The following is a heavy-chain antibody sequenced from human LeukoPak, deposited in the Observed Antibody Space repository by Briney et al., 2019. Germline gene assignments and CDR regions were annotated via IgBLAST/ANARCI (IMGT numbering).Heavy chain of an antibody. CDR2: IYPSDSDT. CDR1: GYSFTSYW. J-gene: IGHJ3*02. Sequence: PGESLKISCKGSGYSFTSYWIAWVRQMPGKGLECMGIIYPSDSDTRYSPSFQGQVTISADESISTAYLQWSSLKASDTAMYYCARQTDPFDIWGQGTMVTVSS. CDR3: ARQTDPFDI. V-gene: IGHV5-51*01.